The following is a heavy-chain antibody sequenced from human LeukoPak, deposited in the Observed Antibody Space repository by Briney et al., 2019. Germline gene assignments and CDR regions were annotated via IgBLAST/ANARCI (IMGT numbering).Heavy chain of an antibody. CDR1: GFTFSSYG. J-gene: IGHJ4*02. D-gene: IGHD1-26*01. CDR3: ATNLRSGSKRFDY. CDR2: IRYDGSNK. Sequence: PGGSLRLSCAASGFTFSSYGMHWVRQAPGKGLEWVAFIRYDGSNKYYADSVKGRFTISRDNSKNTLYLQMNSLRAEDTAVYYCATNLRSGSKRFDYWGQGTLVTVSS. V-gene: IGHV3-30*02.